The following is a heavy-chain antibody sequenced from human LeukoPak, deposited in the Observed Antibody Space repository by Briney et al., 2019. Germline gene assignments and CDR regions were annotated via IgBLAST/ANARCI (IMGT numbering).Heavy chain of an antibody. CDR3: VRPVDATRIVF. CDR2: IYYSGST. Sequence: SETLSLTCTVSGGSLSSYYWSWVRQPPGKGLEWIGYIYYSGSTNYNPSLKSRVTISVDTSKNQSSLKVSSVTAADTAVYYCVRPVDATRIVFWGQGTLVTVSS. CDR1: GGSLSSYY. V-gene: IGHV4-59*01. D-gene: IGHD5-12*01. J-gene: IGHJ4*02.